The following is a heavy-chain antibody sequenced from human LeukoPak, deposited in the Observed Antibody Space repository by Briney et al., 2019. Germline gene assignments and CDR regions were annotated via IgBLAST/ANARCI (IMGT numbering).Heavy chain of an antibody. CDR3: ARELLWFGELSVDY. D-gene: IGHD3-10*01. J-gene: IGHJ4*02. CDR1: GYTFTGYY. CDR2: INPNSGGT. Sequence: ASVKVSCKASGYTFTGYYMHWVRQAPGQGLEWMGWINPNSGGTNYAQKFQGRVTMTRDTSISTAYMELSRLRSDDTAVYYCARELLWFGELSVDYWGQGTLVTVSS. V-gene: IGHV1-2*02.